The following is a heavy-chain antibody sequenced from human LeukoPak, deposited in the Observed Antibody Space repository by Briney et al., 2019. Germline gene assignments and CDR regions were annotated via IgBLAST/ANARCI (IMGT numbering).Heavy chain of an antibody. D-gene: IGHD3-22*01. CDR3: ARDYYDGIGYYYEDY. CDR1: GGSISSYY. V-gene: IGHV4-59*01. CDR2: IYYSGST. Sequence: SETLSLTCTVSGGSISSYYWSWIRQPPGKGLEWIGYIYYSGSTNYNPSLKSRVTISVDTSKNQFSLKLSSVTAADTAVYYCARDYYDGIGYYYEDYWGQGTLVTVSS. J-gene: IGHJ4*02.